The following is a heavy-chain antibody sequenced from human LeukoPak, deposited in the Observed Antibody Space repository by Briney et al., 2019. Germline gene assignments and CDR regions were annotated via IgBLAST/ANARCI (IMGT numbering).Heavy chain of an antibody. Sequence: GGSLRLSCTASGFTFSSYSMSWVRQAPGKGLEWVANINQAGSEKYYVDSVKGRFTISRDSAKNSLYLQMNSLRAEDTAVYYCARDLMGIAYRGAFYYWGQGTLVTVSS. J-gene: IGHJ4*02. CDR1: GFTFSSYS. CDR3: ARDLMGIAYRGAFYY. D-gene: IGHD6-13*01. V-gene: IGHV3-7*01. CDR2: INQAGSEK.